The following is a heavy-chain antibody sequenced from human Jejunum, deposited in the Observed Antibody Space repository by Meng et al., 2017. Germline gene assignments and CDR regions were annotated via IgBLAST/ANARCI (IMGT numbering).Heavy chain of an antibody. CDR1: EINFIKAW. Sequence: GESLKISCATSEINFIKAWMTWVRQVPGKGLEWVGRIKSKADGETTDYAAPVKGRFTISRDDSKDTLYLQMNSLKTEDTDMYYCTRGGPEGNYFDYWGQGTLVTVSS. CDR2: IKSKADGETT. D-gene: IGHD3-10*01. J-gene: IGHJ4*02. CDR3: TRGGPEGNYFDY. V-gene: IGHV3-15*01.